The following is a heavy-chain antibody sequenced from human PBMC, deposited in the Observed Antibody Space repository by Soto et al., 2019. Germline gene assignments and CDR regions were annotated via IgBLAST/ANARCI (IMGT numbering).Heavy chain of an antibody. J-gene: IGHJ6*02. V-gene: IGHV3-30*18. CDR3: VKDGSSGWPYFYDMDV. CDR2: ISYDGRNK. Sequence: GGSLRLSCAASGFTFSSYGMHWVRQAPGKGLEWVAVISYDGRNKYYADAVKGRFTIARDNSKNTLYLQMSSLRAEETAVYYCVKDGSSGWPYFYDMDVWGQGTTVTVSS. CDR1: GFTFSSYG. D-gene: IGHD6-19*01.